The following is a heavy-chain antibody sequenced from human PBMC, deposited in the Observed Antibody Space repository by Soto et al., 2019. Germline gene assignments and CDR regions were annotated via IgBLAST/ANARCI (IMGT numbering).Heavy chain of an antibody. V-gene: IGHV1-58*01. J-gene: IGHJ6*02. CDR3: AAGRTGGSYYGMDV. D-gene: IGHD2-2*01. CDR2: IVAGSGNT. Sequence: SVKVSCKVSGFTFSDSAVQWVRQARGQGLEWIGWIVAGSGNTNYAQKFQERVTITRDMSTSAAYMVLSSLRSDDTAVYYCAAGRTGGSYYGMDVWGQGTTVTVSS. CDR1: GFTFSDSA.